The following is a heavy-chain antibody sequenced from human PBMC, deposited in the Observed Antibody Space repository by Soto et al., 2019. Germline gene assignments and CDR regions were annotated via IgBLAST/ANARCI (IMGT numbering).Heavy chain of an antibody. CDR1: GFTFSNAW. Sequence: GGSLRLSCAASGFTFSNAWMNWVRQAPGKGLEWVGRIKSKTDGGTTDYAAPVKGRFTISRDDSKNTLYLQMNSLKTEDTAVYYCTTALEVRGVISTLTYYCGMDVWGQGTTVTVSS. V-gene: IGHV3-15*07. J-gene: IGHJ6*02. CDR3: TTALEVRGVISTLTYYCGMDV. D-gene: IGHD3-10*01. CDR2: IKSKTDGGTT.